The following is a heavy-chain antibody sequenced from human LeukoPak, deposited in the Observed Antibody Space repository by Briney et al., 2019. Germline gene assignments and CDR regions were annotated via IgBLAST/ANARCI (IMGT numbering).Heavy chain of an antibody. D-gene: IGHD1-1*01. CDR1: GGTFSSYA. CDR2: IIPIFATT. CDR3: ARQLERRYYHYMDV. V-gene: IGHV1-69*13. Sequence: SVKVSCKASGGTFSSYAISWVRQAPGQGLEWMGGIIPIFATTNYAQKFQGRVTITADESTSTAYMELSSLRSEDTAVYYCARQLERRYYHYMDVWGKGTTVTVSS. J-gene: IGHJ6*03.